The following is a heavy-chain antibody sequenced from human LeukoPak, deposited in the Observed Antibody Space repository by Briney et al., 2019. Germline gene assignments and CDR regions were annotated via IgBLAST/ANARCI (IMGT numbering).Heavy chain of an antibody. Sequence: SETLSLTCTVSGGPISSSSYYWGWIRQPPGKGLEWIGSIYYSGSTYYNPSLKSRVTISVDTSKNQFSLKLSSVTAADTAVYYCARLEVAGSGSYYHFDYWGQGTLVTVSS. J-gene: IGHJ4*02. CDR1: GGPISSSSYY. D-gene: IGHD3-10*01. CDR3: ARLEVAGSGSYYHFDY. CDR2: IYYSGST. V-gene: IGHV4-39*01.